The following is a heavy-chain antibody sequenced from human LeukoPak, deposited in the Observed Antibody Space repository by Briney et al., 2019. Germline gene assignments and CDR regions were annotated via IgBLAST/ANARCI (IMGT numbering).Heavy chain of an antibody. V-gene: IGHV3-15*01. CDR3: TTHGAVGYCSGGSCPTLFFVDY. CDR2: IKSKTDGGTT. CDR1: GFTFSNAW. D-gene: IGHD2-15*01. J-gene: IGHJ4*02. Sequence: GGSLRLSCAASGFTFSNAWMSWVRQAPGKGREWVGRIKSKTDGGTTDYAAPVKGRFTISRDDSKNTPYLQMNSLKTEDTAVYYCTTHGAVGYCSGGSCPTLFFVDYWGQGTLVTVSS.